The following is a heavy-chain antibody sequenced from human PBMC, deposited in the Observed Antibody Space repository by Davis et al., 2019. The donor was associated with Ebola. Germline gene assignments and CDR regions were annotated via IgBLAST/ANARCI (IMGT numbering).Heavy chain of an antibody. V-gene: IGHV3-20*04. Sequence: GESLKISCAASGFTFDDHGMSWVRQAPGKGLEWVAGVHWSGNTTNYVDSVKGRFTISRDNSKNTLYLQMNSLRAEDTAVYYCAKAALLWFGELLYRSLYFDYWGQGTLVTVSS. CDR2: VHWSGNTT. CDR3: AKAALLWFGELLYRSLYFDY. CDR1: GFTFDDHG. J-gene: IGHJ4*02. D-gene: IGHD3-10*01.